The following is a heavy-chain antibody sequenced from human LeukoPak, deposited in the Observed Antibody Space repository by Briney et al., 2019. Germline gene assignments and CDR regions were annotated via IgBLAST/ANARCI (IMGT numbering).Heavy chain of an antibody. CDR2: IDTGVNT. Sequence: GGSLRLSCAASGFTFSSYAMSWVRQAPGKGLEWVSIIDTGVNTYYADSVKGRFTISRDNSKNTLYLQMNSLRAEDTAVYYCARDLNYWGQGTLVTVSS. CDR3: ARDLNY. V-gene: IGHV3-53*01. CDR1: GFTFSSYA. J-gene: IGHJ4*02.